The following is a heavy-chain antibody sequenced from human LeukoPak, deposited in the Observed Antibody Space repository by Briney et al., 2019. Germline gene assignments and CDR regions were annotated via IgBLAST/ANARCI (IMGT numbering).Heavy chain of an antibody. CDR2: IYTSGST. CDR1: GGSISSYY. J-gene: IGHJ5*02. CDR3: ARVGITGINWFDP. D-gene: IGHD1-20*01. V-gene: IGHV4-4*07. Sequence: PSETLSLTCTVSGGSISSYYWSWIRQPAGKGLGWIGRIYTSGSTNYNPSLKSRVTISVDKSKNQFSLKLSSVTAADTAVYYCARVGITGINWFDPWGQGTLVTVSS.